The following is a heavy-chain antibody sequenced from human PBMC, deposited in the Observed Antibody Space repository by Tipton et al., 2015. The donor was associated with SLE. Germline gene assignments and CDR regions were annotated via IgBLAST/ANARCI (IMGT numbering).Heavy chain of an antibody. CDR2: IYSRGST. Sequence: GRVKPSETLSLTCTVSGGSISSYYWRWIRPPPGTGLEWIGYIYSRGSTPSPPSLPSRVPLSVDTSKNQFSLKLSSVTAADTAGDYCARGLGEGCRDAVDIWGQGTRGTVSS. V-gene: IGHV4-4*08. J-gene: IGHJ3*02. CDR3: ARGLGEGCRDAVDI. D-gene: IGHD3-16*01. CDR1: GGSISSYY.